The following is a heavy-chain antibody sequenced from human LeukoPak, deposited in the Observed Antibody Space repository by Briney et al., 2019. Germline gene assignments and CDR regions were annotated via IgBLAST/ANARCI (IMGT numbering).Heavy chain of an antibody. V-gene: IGHV3-74*01. CDR3: TGSGGNSC. Sequence: PGGSLRLSCAASGFTFRSYWMHWVRQAPGKGLVWVSRTNSDGSSTTYADSVKGRFTISRDNAKNTAYLQINSLRGEDTAVYYCTGSGGNSCWGQGTMVTVSS. D-gene: IGHD6-19*01. CDR1: GFTFRSYW. J-gene: IGHJ3*01. CDR2: TNSDGSST.